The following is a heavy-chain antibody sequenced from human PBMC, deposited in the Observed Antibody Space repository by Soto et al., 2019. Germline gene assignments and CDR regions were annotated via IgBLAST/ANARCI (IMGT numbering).Heavy chain of an antibody. CDR3: ARAAGIKIWLLESYYGMDV. CDR1: GGSFSGYY. D-gene: IGHD5-18*01. V-gene: IGHV4-34*01. J-gene: IGHJ6*02. CDR2: INHSGST. Sequence: PXATLSLTCAVYGGSFSGYYWSWIRQPPGKGLEWIGEINHSGSTNYNPSPKSRVTISVDTSKNQFSLKLSSVTAADTAVYYCARAAGIKIWLLESYYGMDVWGQGTTVTVSS.